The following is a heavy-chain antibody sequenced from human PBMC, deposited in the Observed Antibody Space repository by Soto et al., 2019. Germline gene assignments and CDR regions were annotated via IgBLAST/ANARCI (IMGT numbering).Heavy chain of an antibody. CDR3: ASRGEFCSGGSCYSRTIDY. J-gene: IGHJ4*02. V-gene: IGHV3-30-3*01. CDR1: GFTFSNYA. CDR2: ISYDGSNK. Sequence: GGSLRLSCAASGFTFSNYAMNWVRQAPGKGLEWVAGISYDGSNKYYADSVKGRFTISRDNSRNTLYLQMNSLRAEDTAVYYCASRGEFCSGGSCYSRTIDYWGQGTLVTVSS. D-gene: IGHD2-15*01.